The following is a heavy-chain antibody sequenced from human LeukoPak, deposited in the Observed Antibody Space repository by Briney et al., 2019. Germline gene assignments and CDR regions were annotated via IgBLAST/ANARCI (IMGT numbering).Heavy chain of an antibody. Sequence: KSGGSLRLSCAASRFTFSDYYMSWIRQAPGKGLEWVSYISSSSTTIYYADSVKGRFTISRDNAENSLYLQMNSLRAEDTAVYYCARVALLTYCSGGSCSIDYWGQGTLVTVSS. D-gene: IGHD2-15*01. CDR2: ISSSSTTI. CDR3: ARVALLTYCSGGSCSIDY. J-gene: IGHJ4*02. CDR1: RFTFSDYY. V-gene: IGHV3-11*04.